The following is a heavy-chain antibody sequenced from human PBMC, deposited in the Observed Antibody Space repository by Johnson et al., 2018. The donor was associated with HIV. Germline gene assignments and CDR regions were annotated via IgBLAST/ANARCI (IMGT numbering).Heavy chain of an antibody. Sequence: VQLVESGGGLVQPGGSLRLSCAASGFTFSSYAMHWVRQAPGKGLEWVANIKQDGSEKYYADSVKGRFTISRDKSKNTLYLQMNSLRAEYTAVYYCARVLIVVVVAAEIDAFDIWGQGTMVTVSS. CDR3: ARVLIVVVVAAEIDAFDI. D-gene: IGHD2-15*01. J-gene: IGHJ3*02. CDR1: GFTFSSYA. V-gene: IGHV3-7*02. CDR2: IKQDGSEK.